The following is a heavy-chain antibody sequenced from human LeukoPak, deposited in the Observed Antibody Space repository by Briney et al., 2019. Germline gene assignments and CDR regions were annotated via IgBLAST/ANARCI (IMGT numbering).Heavy chain of an antibody. J-gene: IGHJ5*02. D-gene: IGHD3-10*01. V-gene: IGHV3-30*02. Sequence: GGSLRLSCAASGFTFSSYGMHWVRQAPGKGLEWVAVIWYDGSNKYYADSVKGRFTISRDNSKNTLYLQMNSLRAEDTAVYYCAKDYYGSGSYAVHPWGQGTLVTVSS. CDR1: GFTFSSYG. CDR3: AKDYYGSGSYAVHP. CDR2: IWYDGSNK.